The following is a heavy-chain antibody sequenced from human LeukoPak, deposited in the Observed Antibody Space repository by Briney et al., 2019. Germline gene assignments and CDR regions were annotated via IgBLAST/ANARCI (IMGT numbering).Heavy chain of an antibody. CDR1: GGSISSSNW. V-gene: IGHV4-4*02. CDR3: ATHHLSTGRYTSWFDP. D-gene: IGHD3-16*02. J-gene: IGHJ5*02. Sequence: PSGTLSLTCAVSGGSISSSNWWSWVRQPPGKGLEWIGEIYHSGSTNYNPSLKSRVTISVDKSKNQFSLKLSSVTAADTAIYYCATHHLSTGRYTSWFDPWGQGTLVTVSS. CDR2: IYHSGST.